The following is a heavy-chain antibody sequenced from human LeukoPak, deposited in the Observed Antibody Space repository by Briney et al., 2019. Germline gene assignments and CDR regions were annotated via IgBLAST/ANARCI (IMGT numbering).Heavy chain of an antibody. D-gene: IGHD3-3*01. V-gene: IGHV3-48*01. CDR3: ARDATIFGVVITDY. J-gene: IGHJ4*02. CDR2: ISSSSSTI. CDR1: GFTFSSYS. Sequence: PGGSLRPSCAVSGFTFSSYSMNWIRQAPGKGLEWVSYISSSSSTIYYADSVKGRFTIPRKNAKNSRYLQMNSLRGEDTAVYYCARDATIFGVVITDYWGQGTLVTVSS.